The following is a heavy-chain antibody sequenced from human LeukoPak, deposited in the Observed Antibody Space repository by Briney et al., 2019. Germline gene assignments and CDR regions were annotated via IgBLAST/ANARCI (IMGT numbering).Heavy chain of an antibody. CDR2: INLNSGGT. V-gene: IGHV1-2*02. Sequence: ASVKVSCKASGYTXTGYYMHWVRQAPGQGLEWMGWINLNSGGTNYAQKFQGRVTMTRDTSISTAYMELSRLRSDDTAVYYCARPRMEWELDYWGQGTLVTVSS. CDR3: ARPRMEWELDY. D-gene: IGHD1-26*01. CDR1: GYTXTGYY. J-gene: IGHJ4*02.